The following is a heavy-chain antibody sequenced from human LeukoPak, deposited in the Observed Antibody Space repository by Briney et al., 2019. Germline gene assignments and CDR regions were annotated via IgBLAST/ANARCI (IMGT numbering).Heavy chain of an antibody. CDR2: INHSGST. CDR3: ARGRRQYDSGSFSYFDY. J-gene: IGHJ4*02. V-gene: IGHV4-34*01. CDR1: GGSFSGYY. Sequence: SETLSLTCAVYGGSFSGYYWSWIRQPPGKGLEWIGEINHSGSTNYNPSLKSRVTISVDTSKNQFSLKLSSVTAADTAVYYCARGRRQYDSGSFSYFDYWGQGTLVTVSS. D-gene: IGHD3-10*01.